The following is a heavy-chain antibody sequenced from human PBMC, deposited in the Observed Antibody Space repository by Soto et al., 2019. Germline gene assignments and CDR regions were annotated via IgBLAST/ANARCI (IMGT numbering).Heavy chain of an antibody. D-gene: IGHD6-19*01. CDR2: IYTSGST. CDR1: GGSISSDY. CDR3: ARGRAVAGTYDSDGLDV. Sequence: QVQLQESGPGLVKPSETLSLTCTVSGGSISSDYWSWIRQPAGKGLEWIGRIYTSGSTNYNPPLKTRFTLSVDTARNQFSLKLGAVASAYPAGYYGARGRAVAGTYDSDGLDVWVQGPPVTFPS. J-gene: IGHJ6*02. V-gene: IGHV4-4*07.